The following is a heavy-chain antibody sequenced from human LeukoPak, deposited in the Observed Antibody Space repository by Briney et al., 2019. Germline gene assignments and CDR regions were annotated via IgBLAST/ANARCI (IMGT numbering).Heavy chain of an antibody. CDR2: FYYSGST. CDR1: GGSITSSNYY. V-gene: IGHV4-39*01. J-gene: IGHJ4*02. Sequence: SETLSLTXTVSGGSITSSNYYWGWIRQPPGKGLEWIGSFYYSGSTNYNPSLKSRVTISVDTSKNQFPLKLSSVTAADTAVYYCVYYYGSGSVEYWGQGTLVTVSS. CDR3: VYYYGSGSVEY. D-gene: IGHD3-10*01.